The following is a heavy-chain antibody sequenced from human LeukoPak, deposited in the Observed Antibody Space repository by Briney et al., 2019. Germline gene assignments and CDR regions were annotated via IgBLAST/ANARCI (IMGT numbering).Heavy chain of an antibody. V-gene: IGHV1-69*04. CDR2: IIPNLGTT. Sequence: SVKVSCKASGGTSNSHAISWVRQAPGQGLEWMGRIIPNLGTTNRAQNFQDRVTLTADKSTNTAYMELTSLTSDDTAVYYCATTNDGGGYQWGDFFDFWGQGTRVTVSS. CDR1: GGTSNSHA. J-gene: IGHJ4*02. CDR3: ATTNDGGGYQWGDFFDF. D-gene: IGHD3-22*01.